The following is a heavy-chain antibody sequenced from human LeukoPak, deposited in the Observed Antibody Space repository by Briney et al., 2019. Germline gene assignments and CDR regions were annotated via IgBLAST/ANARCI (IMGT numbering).Heavy chain of an antibody. CDR2: INPSGGST. CDR1: GYTFTSYY. J-gene: IGHJ5*02. D-gene: IGHD3-3*01. V-gene: IGHV1-46*01. CDR3: ARDTGYDFWSGSLFDP. Sequence: ASVKVSCKASGYTFTSYYMHWVRQAPGQGLEWMGIINPSGGSTSYAQKFQGRVTMTRDTSTSTVYMELSSLRSEDTAAYYCARDTGYDFWSGSLFDPWGQGTLVTVSS.